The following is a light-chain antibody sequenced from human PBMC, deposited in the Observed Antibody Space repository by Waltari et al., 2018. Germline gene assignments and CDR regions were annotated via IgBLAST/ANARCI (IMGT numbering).Light chain of an antibody. V-gene: IGLV2-11*01. Sequence: QSALTQPRSVSGSPGQSVTISCTGTSSDVGAYDYVSWYQPHPGKAPKLMICDVTNRPSGVPDRFSGSKSGNTASLTISGLQAEDEAYYYCCSYAGRYTHVVFGGGTKLTVL. CDR3: CSYAGRYTHVV. J-gene: IGLJ2*01. CDR1: SSDVGAYDY. CDR2: DVT.